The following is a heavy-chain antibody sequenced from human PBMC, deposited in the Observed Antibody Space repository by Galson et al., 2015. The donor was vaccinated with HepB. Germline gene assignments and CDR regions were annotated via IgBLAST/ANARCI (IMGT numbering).Heavy chain of an antibody. CDR2: INHSGST. Sequence: SETLSLTCAVYGGSFSGYYWSWIRQPPGKGLEWIGEINHSGSTNYNPSLKSRVTISVDTSKNQFSLKLSSVTAADTAVYYCARRPYYYDSSGYRLDYWGQGTLVTVSS. V-gene: IGHV4-34*01. CDR1: GGSFSGYY. J-gene: IGHJ4*02. CDR3: ARRPYYYDSSGYRLDY. D-gene: IGHD3-22*01.